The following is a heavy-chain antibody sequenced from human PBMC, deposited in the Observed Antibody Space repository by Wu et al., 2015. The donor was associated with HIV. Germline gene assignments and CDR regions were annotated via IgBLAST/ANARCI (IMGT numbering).Heavy chain of an antibody. CDR3: ARDYVGNNWFDP. V-gene: IGHV1-2*02. CDR2: INPNSGGT. D-gene: IGHD7-27*01. Sequence: QVQLVQSGAEVKKPGASVRVSCKASGYSFTAYYIHWVRQAPGQGLEWMGWINPNSGGTNYAQKFRSRATMTRDTSISTLYIELTGLTSDDTAVYFCARDYVGNNWFDPWGQGTLVTVAS. J-gene: IGHJ5*02. CDR1: GYSFTAYY.